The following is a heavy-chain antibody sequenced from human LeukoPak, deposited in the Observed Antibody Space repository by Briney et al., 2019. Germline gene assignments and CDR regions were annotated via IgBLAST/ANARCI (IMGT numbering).Heavy chain of an antibody. CDR3: ARHDYGSGSFMDF. J-gene: IGHJ4*02. CDR2: IYYTGGT. V-gene: IGHV4-59*08. Sequence: PSETLSLTCTVSGGSISRYYWSWIRQPPGEGLESIGYIYYTGGTNYNPSLKSRVAISVDTSKNQFSLKLSSVTAADTAVYYCARHDYGSGSFMDFWGQGTLVTVSS. D-gene: IGHD3-10*01. CDR1: GGSISRYY.